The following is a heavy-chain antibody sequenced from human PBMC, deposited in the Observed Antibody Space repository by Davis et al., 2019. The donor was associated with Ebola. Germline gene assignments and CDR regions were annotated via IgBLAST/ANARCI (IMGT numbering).Heavy chain of an antibody. CDR3: ATKPHCSGGSCYAWYYGMDV. V-gene: IGHV1-46*01. Sequence: AASVKVSCKASGYTFTSYYMHWVRQAPGQGLEWMGIINPSGGSTSYAQKFQGRVTITADKSTSTAYMELSSLRSEDTAVYYCATKPHCSGGSCYAWYYGMDVWGQGTTVTVSS. D-gene: IGHD2-15*01. J-gene: IGHJ6*02. CDR2: INPSGGST. CDR1: GYTFTSYY.